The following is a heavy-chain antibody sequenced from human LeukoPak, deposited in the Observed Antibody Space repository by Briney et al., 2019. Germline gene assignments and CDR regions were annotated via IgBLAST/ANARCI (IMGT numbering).Heavy chain of an antibody. J-gene: IGHJ5*02. Sequence: PSETLSLTCTLSGGSISSFYWGWIRQPAGKGLEWIGRFYITGSTNYNPSLKGRVTMSGDTSKNQLSLNLTSVTAADTAVYYCVRDSTREYSGPWWFDPWGQGILVTVSS. CDR3: VRDSTREYSGPWWFDP. CDR1: GGSISSFY. V-gene: IGHV4-4*07. D-gene: IGHD2-15*01. CDR2: FYITGST.